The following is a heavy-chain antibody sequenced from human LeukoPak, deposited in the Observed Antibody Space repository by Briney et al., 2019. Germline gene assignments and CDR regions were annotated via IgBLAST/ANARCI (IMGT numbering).Heavy chain of an antibody. D-gene: IGHD5-18*01. CDR1: GFTFSSYG. J-gene: IGHJ4*02. Sequence: GGSLRLSCAASGFTFSSYGMSWVRQAPGKGLEWVSAISGSGGSTYYADSVKGRFTISRDNSKNTLYLQMNSLRAEDTAVYYCAKGIQVWPRGIDYWGQGTLATVSS. V-gene: IGHV3-23*01. CDR2: ISGSGGST. CDR3: AKGIQVWPRGIDY.